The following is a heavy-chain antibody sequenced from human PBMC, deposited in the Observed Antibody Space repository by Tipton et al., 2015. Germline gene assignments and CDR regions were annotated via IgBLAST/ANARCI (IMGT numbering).Heavy chain of an antibody. Sequence: SLRLSCAASGFAFSTYWMVWVRQAPGKGLECLADIKPDGSEKYFLDSVKGRFDISRDNAQNSVYLQMHSLIAEDTAIYYCAKAQVPYYDSSSYYFTLDYWGQGTLVTVSS. CDR2: IKPDGSEK. V-gene: IGHV3-7*05. CDR3: AKAQVPYYDSSSYYFTLDY. J-gene: IGHJ4*02. CDR1: GFAFSTYW. D-gene: IGHD3-22*01.